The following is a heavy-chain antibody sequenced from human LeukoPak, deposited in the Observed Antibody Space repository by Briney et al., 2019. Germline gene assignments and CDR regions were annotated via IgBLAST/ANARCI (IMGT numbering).Heavy chain of an antibody. J-gene: IGHJ5*02. Sequence: GPTLVKPTQTLTLTCTFSGFSLSTNGVGVGWIRQPPGKALEWLVLLYWNDYKYYSPSLKSRLSITRDTSKNQVVLTLTNMDPVDTATYFCAHSRTSAWPTPYNYFDPWGQGTLVTVSS. CDR1: GFSLSTNGVG. V-gene: IGHV2-5*01. D-gene: IGHD6-19*01. CDR2: LYWNDYK. CDR3: AHSRTSAWPTPYNYFDP.